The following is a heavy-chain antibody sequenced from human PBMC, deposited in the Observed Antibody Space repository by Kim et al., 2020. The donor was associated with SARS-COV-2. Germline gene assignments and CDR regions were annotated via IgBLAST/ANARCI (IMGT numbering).Heavy chain of an antibody. V-gene: IGHV4-34*01. CDR2: INHSGST. CDR3: ASHIVVVPAAIHYGMDV. CDR1: GGSFSGYY. Sequence: SETLSLTCAVYGGSFSGYYWSWIRQPPGKGLEWIGEINHSGSTNYNPSLKSRVTISVDTSKNQFSLKLSSVTAADTAVYYCASHIVVVPAAIHYGMDVWG. J-gene: IGHJ6*01. D-gene: IGHD2-2*02.